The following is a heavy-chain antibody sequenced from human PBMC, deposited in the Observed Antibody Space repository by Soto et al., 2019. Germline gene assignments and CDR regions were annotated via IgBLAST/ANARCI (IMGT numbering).Heavy chain of an antibody. Sequence: SETLSLTCTVSGGSISSSSYYWGWIRQPPGKGLEWIGSIYYSGSTYYNPSLKSRVTISVDTSKNQFSLKLSSATAADTAVYYCARQLWFDYWGQGTLVTVSS. D-gene: IGHD5-18*01. V-gene: IGHV4-39*01. J-gene: IGHJ4*02. CDR3: ARQLWFDY. CDR1: GGSISSSSYY. CDR2: IYYSGST.